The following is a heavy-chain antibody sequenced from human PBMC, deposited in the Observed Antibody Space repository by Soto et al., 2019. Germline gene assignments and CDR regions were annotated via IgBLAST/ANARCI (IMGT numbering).Heavy chain of an antibody. J-gene: IGHJ4*02. CDR3: ARDGDGYSYAFDF. D-gene: IGHD3-16*01. V-gene: IGHV1-18*04. CDR1: GYTFTSHG. CDR2: ISAYNGNT. Sequence: QFQLVQSGGEVNNNGASVKVSCKASGYTFTSHGIAWVRQAPGQGLEWMGWISAYNGNTKYAQKFQGRVTMTTDTSTSTAYMELRSLRSDDTAVYYCARDGDGYSYAFDFWGQGSLVTVSS.